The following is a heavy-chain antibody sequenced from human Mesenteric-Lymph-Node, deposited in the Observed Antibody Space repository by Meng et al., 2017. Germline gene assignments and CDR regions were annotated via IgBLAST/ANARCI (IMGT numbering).Heavy chain of an antibody. D-gene: IGHD3-9*01. CDR3: ARLPYYDILTGATYYYYGMDV. Sequence: GSLRLSCAVYGGSFSGYYWSWIRQPPGKGLEWIGEINHSGSTNYNPSLKSRVTISVDTSKNQFSLKLSSVTAADTAVYYCARLPYYDILTGATYYYYGMDVWGQGITVTVSS. CDR1: GGSFSGYY. CDR2: INHSGST. V-gene: IGHV4-34*01. J-gene: IGHJ6*02.